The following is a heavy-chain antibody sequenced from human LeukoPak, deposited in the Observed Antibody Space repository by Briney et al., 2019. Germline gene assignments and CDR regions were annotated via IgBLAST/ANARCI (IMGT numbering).Heavy chain of an antibody. CDR1: GGSISSGDYY. Sequence: SQTLSLACTVSGGSISSGDYYWSWIRQPPGTGLEWIGYIYYSGSTNYNPSLKSRVTVSLDASKTQFSLKLSSVTAADTAVYYCARVDYDSGGSYMRFDPWGQGSLVTVSS. CDR3: ARVDYDSGGSYMRFDP. J-gene: IGHJ5*02. V-gene: IGHV4-61*08. D-gene: IGHD3-22*01. CDR2: IYYSGST.